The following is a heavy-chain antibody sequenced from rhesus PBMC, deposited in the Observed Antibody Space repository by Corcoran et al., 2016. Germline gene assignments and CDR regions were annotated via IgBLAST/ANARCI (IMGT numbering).Heavy chain of an antibody. D-gene: IGHD3-9*01. CDR2: IYGGGGST. J-gene: IGHJ6*01. Sequence: QVQLQESGPGLVKPSETLSLTCAVSGGSISSSNWWSWIRQSPGKGLEWIGYIYGGGGSTSYYPSLKSRFTISTDSSKNQFSLKLSSVTAADTAVYYCARQWYEDDYGYYFYGLDSWGQGVVVTVSS. CDR1: GGSISSSNW. CDR3: ARQWYEDDYGYYFYGLDS. V-gene: IGHV4-93*02.